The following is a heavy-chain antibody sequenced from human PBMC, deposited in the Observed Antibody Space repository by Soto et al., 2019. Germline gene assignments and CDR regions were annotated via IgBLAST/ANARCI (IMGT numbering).Heavy chain of an antibody. J-gene: IGHJ4*02. CDR3: AAGGGLPRYY. V-gene: IGHV4-30-2*01. CDR1: GGSISSGGYS. D-gene: IGHD5-12*01. CDR2: IYHSGST. Sequence: QLQLQESGSGLVKPSQTLSLTCAVSGGSISSGGYSWSWIRQPPGKGLEWIGDIYHSGSTYYNPSLKTRVTISVDRSKNQFSMKLGSVTAADTAVYYCAAGGGLPRYYWGQGTLVTVSS.